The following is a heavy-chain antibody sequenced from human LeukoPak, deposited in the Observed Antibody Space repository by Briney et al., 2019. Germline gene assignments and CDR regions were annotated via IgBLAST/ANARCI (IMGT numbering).Heavy chain of an antibody. Sequence: PGGSLRLSCAASGFTFSSYAMSWVRQAPGKGLEWVSAISGSGGSTYYADSVKGRSTISRDNSKHTLYLQMNSLRAEDTAVYYCAKDPRTAMVSGADYWGQGTLVTVSS. CDR2: ISGSGGST. CDR3: AKDPRTAMVSGADY. D-gene: IGHD5-18*01. J-gene: IGHJ4*02. V-gene: IGHV3-23*01. CDR1: GFTFSSYA.